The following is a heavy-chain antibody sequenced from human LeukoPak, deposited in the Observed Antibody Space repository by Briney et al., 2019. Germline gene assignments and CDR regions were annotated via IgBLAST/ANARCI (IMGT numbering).Heavy chain of an antibody. V-gene: IGHV4-4*02. CDR1: GGSISSSHW. CDR3: ATFVPFYAQN. CDR2: IYHSGNT. J-gene: IGHJ4*02. Sequence: PSETLSLTCTVSGGSISSSHWWSWVRQSPGKGLEWIGEIYHSGNTNYNPSLKSRVTISVDKSKNQFSLKLNSVTAADTAVYYCATFVPFYAQNWGQGTLVTVSS. D-gene: IGHD3-16*01.